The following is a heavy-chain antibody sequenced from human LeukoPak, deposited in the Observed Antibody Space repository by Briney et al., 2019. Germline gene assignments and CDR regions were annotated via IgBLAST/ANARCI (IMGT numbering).Heavy chain of an antibody. D-gene: IGHD6-6*01. CDR3: ARGPVYSSSSYYYYYMDV. Sequence: ASVKVSYKASGYTFTGYYMHWVRQAPGQGLEWMGWINPNSGGTNYAQKFQGRVTMTRDTSISTAYMELSRLRSDDTAVYYCARGPVYSSSSYYYYYMDVWGKGTTVTVSS. V-gene: IGHV1-2*02. CDR2: INPNSGGT. J-gene: IGHJ6*03. CDR1: GYTFTGYY.